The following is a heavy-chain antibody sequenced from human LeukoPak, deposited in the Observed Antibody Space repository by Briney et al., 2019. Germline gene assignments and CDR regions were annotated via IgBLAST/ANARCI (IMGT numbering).Heavy chain of an antibody. J-gene: IGHJ6*02. CDR3: TREYSSSSGNYYYGMDV. CDR1: GYSFTSYW. V-gene: IGHV5-10-1*01. D-gene: IGHD6-6*01. Sequence: GESLKISCKGSGYSFTSYWISWVRQMPGKGLEWMGRIDPSDSYTNYSPSFQGHVTISADKSISTAYLQWSSLKASDTAMYYCTREYSSSSGNYYYGMDVWGQGTTVTVSS. CDR2: IDPSDSYT.